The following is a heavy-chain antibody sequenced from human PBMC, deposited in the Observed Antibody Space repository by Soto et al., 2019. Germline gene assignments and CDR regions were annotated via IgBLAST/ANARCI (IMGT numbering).Heavy chain of an antibody. CDR2: IYPSDSDT. D-gene: IGHD4-17*01. CDR3: ARPANTVADHFDL. CDR1: GYTFTIYW. J-gene: IGHJ4*02. V-gene: IGHV5-51*01. Sequence: HGGSLKISCQVSGYTFTIYWIGWVRQMPGKGLEWMGIIYPSDSDTRYSPSFQGQVTISADQSINTAYLQWDSLKASDTAIYYCARPANTVADHFDLWGQGTPVTVSS.